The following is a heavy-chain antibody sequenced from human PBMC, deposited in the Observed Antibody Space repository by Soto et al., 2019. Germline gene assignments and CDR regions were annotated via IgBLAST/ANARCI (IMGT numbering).Heavy chain of an antibody. J-gene: IGHJ6*02. CDR3: ARGRDLLKGYYYYGMDV. Sequence: QVQLVESGGGLVKPGGSLRLSCAASGFTFSDYYMSWIRQAPGKGLEWVSYISSSGSTFYYADSVKGRFTISRDNPXNXXYRQMNSLRAEDTAVYYCARGRDLLKGYYYYGMDVWGQGTTVTVSS. D-gene: IGHD1-26*01. V-gene: IGHV3-11*01. CDR1: GFTFSDYY. CDR2: ISSSGSTF.